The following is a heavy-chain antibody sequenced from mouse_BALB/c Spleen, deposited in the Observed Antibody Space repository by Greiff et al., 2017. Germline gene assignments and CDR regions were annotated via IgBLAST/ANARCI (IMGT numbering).Heavy chain of an antibody. CDR1: GYSFTSYW. V-gene: IGHV1-5*01. Sequence: EVQRVESGTVLARPGASVKMSCKASGYSFTSYWMHWVKQRPGQGLEWIGAIYPGNSDTSYNQKFKGKAKLTAVTSASTAYMELSSLTNEDSAVYYCTPATASYWYFDVWGAGTTVTVSS. CDR2: IYPGNSDT. CDR3: TPATASYWYFDV. D-gene: IGHD1-2*01. J-gene: IGHJ1*01.